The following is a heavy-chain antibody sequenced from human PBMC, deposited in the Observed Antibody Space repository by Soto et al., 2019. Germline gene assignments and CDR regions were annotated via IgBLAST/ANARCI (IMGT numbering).Heavy chain of an antibody. V-gene: IGHV2-70*04. J-gene: IGHJ4*02. CDR2: IDWDEDR. CDR1: GFSLSTSGMR. CDR3: ARMRSDYDSSGLDY. Sequence: LVNPTETLTLTCTFSGFSLSTSGMRVSWIRQAPGKALVWLARIDWDEDRFYSTSLKTRLTISKDTSKNQVVLTMTKMDPVDTATYYCARMRSDYDSSGLDYWGQGILVTVSS. D-gene: IGHD3-22*01.